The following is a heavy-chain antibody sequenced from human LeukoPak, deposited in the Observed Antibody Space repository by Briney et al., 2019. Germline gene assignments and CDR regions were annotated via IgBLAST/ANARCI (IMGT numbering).Heavy chain of an antibody. CDR3: AKDALVGYSSTSCYTAGDY. CDR2: IRYDGSNE. CDR1: GFIFSNYG. J-gene: IGHJ4*02. D-gene: IGHD2-2*02. Sequence: PGGSLRLSCAASGFIFSNYGMHWVRQAPGKGLEWVTFIRYDGSNEYYADSVKGRFTISRDNSMKMLYLQMNSLRAEDTGVYFCAKDALVGYSSTSCYTAGDYWGQGTLVTVSS. V-gene: IGHV3-30*02.